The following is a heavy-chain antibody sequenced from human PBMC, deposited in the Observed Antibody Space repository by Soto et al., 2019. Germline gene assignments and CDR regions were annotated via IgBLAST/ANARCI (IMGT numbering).Heavy chain of an antibody. V-gene: IGHV3-30-3*01. CDR1: GFTFSSYA. Sequence: QVQLVESGGGVVQPGRSLRLSCAASGFTFSSYAMHWVRQAPGKGLEWVAVISYDGSNKYYADSVKGRFTISRDNSKNTLYLQMNSLRAEDTAVYYCARGREGSSGWTADYFDYWGQGTLVTVSS. CDR3: ARGREGSSGWTADYFDY. CDR2: ISYDGSNK. D-gene: IGHD6-19*01. J-gene: IGHJ4*02.